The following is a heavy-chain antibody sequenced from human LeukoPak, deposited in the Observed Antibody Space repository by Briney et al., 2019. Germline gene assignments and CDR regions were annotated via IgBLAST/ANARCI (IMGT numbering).Heavy chain of an antibody. D-gene: IGHD3-3*01. V-gene: IGHV4-4*07. CDR1: GGSISSYY. J-gene: IGHJ4*02. CDR2: IYTSGST. CDR3: ARAVLRFLEWLPLRGYYFDY. Sequence: SETLSLTCTVSGGSISSYYWSWIRQPAGKGLEWIGRIYTSGSTNYNPSLKSRVTISVDTSKNQFSLKLSSVTAADTAVYYCARAVLRFLEWLPLRGYYFDYWGQGTLVTVSS.